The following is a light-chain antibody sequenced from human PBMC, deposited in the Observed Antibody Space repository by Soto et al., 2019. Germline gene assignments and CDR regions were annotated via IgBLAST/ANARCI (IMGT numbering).Light chain of an antibody. CDR1: SSNIGAGYD. CDR2: GNS. Sequence: QSVLTQPPSVSGARGQRVTISCTGSSSNIGAGYDVHWYQQLPGTAPKLLIYGNSNRPSGVPDRFSGSKSGTSASLAITGLQAEDEADYYCQSYDSSLSAPLFGGGTKLTVL. J-gene: IGLJ2*01. CDR3: QSYDSSLSAPL. V-gene: IGLV1-40*01.